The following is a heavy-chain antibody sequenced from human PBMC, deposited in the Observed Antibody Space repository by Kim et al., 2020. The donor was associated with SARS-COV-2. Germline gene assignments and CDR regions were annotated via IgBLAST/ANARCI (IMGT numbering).Heavy chain of an antibody. V-gene: IGHV1-46*01. J-gene: IGHJ4*02. CDR1: GYTFTSYY. Sequence: ASVKVSCKASGYTFTSYYMHWVRQAPGQGLEWMGIINPSGGSTSYAQKFQGRVTMTRDTSTSTVYMELSSLRSEDTAVYYCARDPSSGWPTHYFDYWGQGTLVTVSS. CDR2: INPSGGST. CDR3: ARDPSSGWPTHYFDY. D-gene: IGHD6-19*01.